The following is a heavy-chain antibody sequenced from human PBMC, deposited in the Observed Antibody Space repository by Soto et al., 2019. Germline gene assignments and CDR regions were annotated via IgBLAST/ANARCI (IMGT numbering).Heavy chain of an antibody. D-gene: IGHD6-19*01. V-gene: IGHV1-8*01. CDR3: ASAAVTGTAGLDF. Sequence: ASVKVSCKASGYTFTSYDINWVRQATGQGLEWMGWMNPNSGNTGYAQRFQGRVTMTRNTSISTAYMELSSLRSEDTAVYYCASAAVTGTAGLDFWGQGTQVTVSS. CDR2: MNPNSGNT. CDR1: GYTFTSYD. J-gene: IGHJ4*02.